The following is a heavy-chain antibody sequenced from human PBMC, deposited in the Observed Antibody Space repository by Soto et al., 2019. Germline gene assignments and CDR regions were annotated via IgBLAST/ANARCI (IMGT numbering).Heavy chain of an antibody. Sequence: EVQLLESGGGLVQPGGSLRLSCAASGFTFSSYAMSWVRQAPGKGLEWVSAISGSGGSTYYADSVKGRFTISRDNSKNTLYLQMNSLRAEDTAVYYCAKIFGHSDFWSGYTDYWGQGTLVTVSS. CDR1: GFTFSSYA. CDR3: AKIFGHSDFWSGYTDY. J-gene: IGHJ4*02. D-gene: IGHD3-3*01. V-gene: IGHV3-23*01. CDR2: ISGSGGST.